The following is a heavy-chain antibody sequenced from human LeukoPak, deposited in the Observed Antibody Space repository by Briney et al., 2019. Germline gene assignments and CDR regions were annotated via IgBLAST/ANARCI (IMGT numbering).Heavy chain of an antibody. J-gene: IGHJ6*02. V-gene: IGHV1-46*01. CDR3: ATSTYCSGGSCYAWYYYGMDV. CDR1: GYTVTSYY. CDR2: LNPSGGSS. D-gene: IGHD2-15*01. Sequence: ASVTVSCKASGYTVTSYYMHWVRQAPGQGLEWMGILNPSGGSSSYAQKFQGRATLTRATSTSTVYMELSSLRSEDTAVYYCATSTYCSGGSCYAWYYYGMDVWGQGTTVTVSS.